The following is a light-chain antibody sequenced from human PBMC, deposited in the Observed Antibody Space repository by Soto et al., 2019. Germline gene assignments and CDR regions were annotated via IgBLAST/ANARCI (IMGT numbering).Light chain of an antibody. V-gene: IGKV1-39*01. CDR2: DAS. CDR3: QQRYSTPPWT. J-gene: IGKJ1*01. CDR1: QSIRSY. Sequence: DIQLTQYPSSLSASVGDKVTITCRASQSIRSYLNWVQQKPGKAPKLLIYDASSLQTGVPSRFSGSGSATDFSLTISSLQPEDFATYYCQQRYSTPPWTFGQGTNVDIK.